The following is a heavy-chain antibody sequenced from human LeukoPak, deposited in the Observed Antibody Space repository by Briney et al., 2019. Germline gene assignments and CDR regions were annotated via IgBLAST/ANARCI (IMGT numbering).Heavy chain of an antibody. V-gene: IGHV1-18*01. CDR1: GYTFTSYG. D-gene: IGHD3-16*02. Sequence: ASVKVSCKASGYTFTSYGISWVRQAPGQGLEWMGWISAYNGNTNYAQKLQGRVTMTTDTSTGTAYMELRSLRSDDTAVYYCARDYDYVWGSYRSLPADYWGQGTLVTVSS. CDR2: ISAYNGNT. CDR3: ARDYDYVWGSYRSLPADY. J-gene: IGHJ4*02.